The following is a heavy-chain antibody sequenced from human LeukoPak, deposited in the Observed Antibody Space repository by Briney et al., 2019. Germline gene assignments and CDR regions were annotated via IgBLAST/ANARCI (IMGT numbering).Heavy chain of an antibody. CDR2: IIPIFGTA. Sequence: PRASVKVSCKASGGTFSSYAISWVRQAPGQGLEWMGGIIPIFGTANYAQKFQGGVTITADESTSTAYMELSSLRSEDAAVYYCARGGRNWFDPWGQGTLVTVSS. D-gene: IGHD2-15*01. CDR3: ARGGRNWFDP. J-gene: IGHJ5*02. V-gene: IGHV1-69*13. CDR1: GGTFSSYA.